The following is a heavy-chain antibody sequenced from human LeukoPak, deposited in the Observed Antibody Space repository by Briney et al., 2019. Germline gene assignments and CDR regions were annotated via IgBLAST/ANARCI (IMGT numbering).Heavy chain of an antibody. D-gene: IGHD6-19*01. V-gene: IGHV1-69*13. CDR1: GGTFISYA. J-gene: IGHJ3*02. CDR3: ARDGSSGWSYDAFDI. CDR2: IIPIFGTA. Sequence: SVKVSCKASGGTFISYAISWVRQAPGQGLEWMGGIIPIFGTANYAQRFQGRVTITADESTSTAYMELSSLRFEDTAVYYCARDGSSGWSYDAFDIWGQGTMVTVSS.